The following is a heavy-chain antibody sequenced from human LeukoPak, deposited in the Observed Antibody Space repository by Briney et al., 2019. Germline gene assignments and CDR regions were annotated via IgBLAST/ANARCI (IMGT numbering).Heavy chain of an antibody. D-gene: IGHD3-16*01. Sequence: SATLSLTCVVYGGSFSGYYWSWIRQPPGKGLEWIGEINHSGITNYNPSLKSRVTISVDTSKNQFSLKLTSVTAADTAVYYCARGRLSYGDYWGQGTLVTVSS. V-gene: IGHV4-34*01. CDR1: GGSFSGYY. J-gene: IGHJ4*02. CDR2: INHSGIT. CDR3: ARGRLSYGDY.